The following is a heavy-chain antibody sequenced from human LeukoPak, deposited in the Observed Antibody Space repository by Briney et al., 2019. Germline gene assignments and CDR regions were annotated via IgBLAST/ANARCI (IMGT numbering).Heavy chain of an antibody. Sequence: GGSLRLSCTASGFTFGDYAMSWVRRAPGKGLEWVSLIYRGGSTYYADSVKGRFTISRDSSKNTVYLQMNSLRAEDTAVYSCARAGDYYGSGSYYFDYWGQGTLVSVSS. CDR1: GFTFGDYA. D-gene: IGHD3-10*01. CDR3: ARAGDYYGSGSYYFDY. J-gene: IGHJ4*02. V-gene: IGHV3-53*01. CDR2: IYRGGST.